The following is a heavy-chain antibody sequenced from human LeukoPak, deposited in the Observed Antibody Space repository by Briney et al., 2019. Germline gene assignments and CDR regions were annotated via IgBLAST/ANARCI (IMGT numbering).Heavy chain of an antibody. CDR3: ARGRVSSSTWYSTYYNYFYMDV. Sequence: SETLSLTCSVSDDSITMYYWTWIRQPPGKGLEWIGYVDQTGSTNFNPSLNGRVSISRDTTKNLFSLRLRSVTAADTAVYFCARGRVSSSTWYSTYYNYFYMDVWGKGTTVTVSS. D-gene: IGHD1-1*01. CDR2: VDQTGST. J-gene: IGHJ6*03. V-gene: IGHV4-59*01. CDR1: DDSITMYY.